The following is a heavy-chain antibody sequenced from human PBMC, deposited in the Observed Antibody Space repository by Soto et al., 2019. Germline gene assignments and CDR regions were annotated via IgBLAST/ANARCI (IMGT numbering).Heavy chain of an antibody. J-gene: IGHJ3*02. V-gene: IGHV1-2*02. CDR2: INPNTGVT. D-gene: IGHD3-9*01. CDR1: GYSFTAYY. Sequence: QVQLVQSGAEVKKPGASVSVSCKASGYSFTAYYIHWVRQAPGRGLEWRVWINPNTGVTHYAQKFQGRVSVTAATSIHLVYLEVYRLRSDDAAVYYCAPARWTGPSDALDIWGQGAMVTVAS. CDR3: APARWTGPSDALDI.